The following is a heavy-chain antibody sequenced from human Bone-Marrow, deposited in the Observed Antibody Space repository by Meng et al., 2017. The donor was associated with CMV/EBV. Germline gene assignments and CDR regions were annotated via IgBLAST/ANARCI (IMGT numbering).Heavy chain of an antibody. J-gene: IGHJ4*02. Sequence: LSLTCAASGFTFSSYSMNWVRQAPGKGLEWVSSISSSSSYIYYADSVKGRFTISRDNAKNSLYLQMNSLRAEDTAVYYCAKDRGAGGDFDYWGQGTLVTVSS. CDR2: ISSSSSYI. V-gene: IGHV3-21*01. D-gene: IGHD3-16*01. CDR3: AKDRGAGGDFDY. CDR1: GFTFSSYS.